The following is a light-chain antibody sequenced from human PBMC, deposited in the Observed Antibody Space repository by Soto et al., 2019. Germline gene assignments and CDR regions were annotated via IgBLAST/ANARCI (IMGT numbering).Light chain of an antibody. CDR1: SSDVGGYNY. CDR3: SSYTSSSTLYV. CDR2: DVS. V-gene: IGLV2-14*01. Sequence: QSALTQPASVSGSPEQSITISSTGTSSDVGGYNYVSWYQQHPGKAPKLMIYDVSNRPSGVSNRFSGSKSGNTASLTISGLQAEDEADYYCSSYTSSSTLYVFGTGTKLTVL. J-gene: IGLJ1*01.